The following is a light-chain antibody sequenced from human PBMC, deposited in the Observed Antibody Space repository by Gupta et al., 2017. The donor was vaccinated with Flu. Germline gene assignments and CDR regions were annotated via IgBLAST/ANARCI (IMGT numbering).Light chain of an antibody. CDR1: STDVGGYNH. CDR2: DVN. CDR3: SSYTISGTIVL. J-gene: IGLJ2*01. V-gene: IGLV2-14*01. Sequence: QSALTPPASVSVSPGQSITISCSGTSTDVGGYNHVSWYQHPPGKAPKLLMYDVNNRPSGTSNRCSGSKSGNTASLTSYGIQSEDEADDDCSSYTISGTIVLLGGGTKLTV.